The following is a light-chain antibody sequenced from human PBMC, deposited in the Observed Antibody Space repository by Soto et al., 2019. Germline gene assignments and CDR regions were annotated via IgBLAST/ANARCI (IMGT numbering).Light chain of an antibody. Sequence: QPVLTQPPSVSGAPGQRVTISCTGSSSNIGAGYDVHWYQQFPGTAPKLLIFGNSNRPSGVPDRFSGSKSGTSASLAITGLQAKDEADYYCQSYDSSLSAYVFGIGTKLTVL. J-gene: IGLJ1*01. V-gene: IGLV1-40*01. CDR1: SSNIGAGYD. CDR2: GNS. CDR3: QSYDSSLSAYV.